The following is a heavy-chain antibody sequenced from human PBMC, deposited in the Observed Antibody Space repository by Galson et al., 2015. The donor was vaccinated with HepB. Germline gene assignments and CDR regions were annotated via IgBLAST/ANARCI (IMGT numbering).Heavy chain of an antibody. D-gene: IGHD3-22*01. CDR2: ITSNGDGT. V-gene: IGHV3-64D*09. Sequence: SLRLSCAASGFTFSNYIMHWVRQAPGKGLEYVSAITSNGDGTYYADSVKGRFTISRDNSKNTLHLQMSSLTTEDTAVYYCVKKEGSGSSGYYNYWGQGTLVTVSS. CDR1: GFTFSNYI. CDR3: VKKEGSGSSGYYNY. J-gene: IGHJ4*02.